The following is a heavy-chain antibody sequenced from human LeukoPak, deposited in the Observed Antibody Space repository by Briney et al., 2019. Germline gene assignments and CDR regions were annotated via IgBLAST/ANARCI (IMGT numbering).Heavy chain of an antibody. CDR2: VYYGGST. J-gene: IGHJ4*02. CDR3: ARRVSNYRFDY. D-gene: IGHD4-11*01. V-gene: IGHV4-39*01. CDR1: GGSISSSDYY. Sequence: SDTLSLTCTVSGGSISSSDYYWGWIRQPPGKGLEWIGIVYYGGSTHYNPSHKGRVTLSVDTSKNQFSLKLSSVTAADTAVYYCARRVSNYRFDYWGQGTLVTVSS.